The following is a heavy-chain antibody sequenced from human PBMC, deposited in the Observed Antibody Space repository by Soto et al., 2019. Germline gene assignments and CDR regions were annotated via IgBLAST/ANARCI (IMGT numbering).Heavy chain of an antibody. CDR1: GYTFTSND. D-gene: IGHD3-10*01. V-gene: IGHV1-8*01. CDR3: ARDIWFGESGPLNYYYCGMDV. J-gene: IGHJ6*04. CDR2: MNPNSGKT. Sequence: ASVKVSCKASGYTFTSNDINWVRQATGQGLEWMGWMNPNSGKTVYAQKFQGRVTMTRNTSISTAYMDLSSLRSEDTAVYYCARDIWFGESGPLNYYYCGMDVWGKGTTVPVP.